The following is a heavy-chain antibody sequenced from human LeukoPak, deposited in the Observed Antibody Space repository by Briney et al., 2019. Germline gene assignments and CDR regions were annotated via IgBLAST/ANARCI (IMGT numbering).Heavy chain of an antibody. J-gene: IGHJ4*02. CDR2: IRSKANSYAT. V-gene: IGHV3-73*01. Sequence: GGSLRLSCAASGFTFSGSAMHWVRQASGKGLEWVGRIRSKANSYATAYAASVEGRFTISRDDSKTTAYLQMNSLKTEDTAVYYCTSGSYHPFDYWGQGTLVTVSS. D-gene: IGHD1-26*01. CDR3: TSGSYHPFDY. CDR1: GFTFSGSA.